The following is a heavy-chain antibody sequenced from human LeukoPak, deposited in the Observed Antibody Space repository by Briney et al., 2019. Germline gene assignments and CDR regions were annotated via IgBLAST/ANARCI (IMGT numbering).Heavy chain of an antibody. J-gene: IGHJ4*02. V-gene: IGHV3-21*01. Sequence: PGGSLRLSCAASGFIFSTFTMNWVRQAPGKGLEWVSSISSGSTYIYYADSVKGRFTISRDNARNSVYLQMNSLRAEDTAVYYCARKPPVDTRMVDYWGQGTLVTVSS. CDR3: ARKPPVDTRMVDY. CDR1: GFIFSTFT. CDR2: ISSGSTYI. D-gene: IGHD5-18*01.